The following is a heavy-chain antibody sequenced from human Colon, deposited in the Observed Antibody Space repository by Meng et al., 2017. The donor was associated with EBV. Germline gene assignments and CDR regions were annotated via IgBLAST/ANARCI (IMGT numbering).Heavy chain of an antibody. CDR2: IYYSGST. D-gene: IGHD5-24*01. V-gene: IGHV4-31*03. CDR3: ARGPSRWLQFSFDY. Sequence: QVQLQEAGPGLVKPSQTLSLTCTVSGGSISSGGYYWSWIRQHPGKGLEWIGYIYYSGSTYYNPSLKSRVTISIGTSKNQFSLKLSSVTAADTAVYYCARGPSRWLQFSFDYWGQGTLVTVSS. J-gene: IGHJ4*02. CDR1: GGSISSGGYY.